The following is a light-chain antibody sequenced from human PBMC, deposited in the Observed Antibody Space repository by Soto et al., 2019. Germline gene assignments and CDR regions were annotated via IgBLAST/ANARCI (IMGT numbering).Light chain of an antibody. CDR3: QHRSNWPPT. J-gene: IGKJ1*01. V-gene: IGKV3-11*01. CDR2: DAS. CDR1: QSVSSY. Sequence: EIVLTQSPATLSLSPVERATLSCRASQSVSSYLAWYQQKAGQAPRLLIYDASNRATGIPARFSGSVSGTDFTLTISRLEPEDFAVYYCQHRSNWPPTFGQGTKVDIK.